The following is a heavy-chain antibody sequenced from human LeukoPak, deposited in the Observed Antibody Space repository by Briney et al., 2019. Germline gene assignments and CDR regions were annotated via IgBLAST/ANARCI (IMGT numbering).Heavy chain of an antibody. D-gene: IGHD6-13*01. J-gene: IGHJ4*02. CDR3: ARGTVCGSGGKCSGSWYYDY. CDR1: GYTFTSNY. CDR2: MNPNSGNT. V-gene: IGHV1-8*01. Sequence: ASVKVSCKASGYTFTSNYINWVRQATGQGLEWMGWMNPNSGNTGYAQKFQGRVAMTRNTSISTAYMELSSLRSEDTAVYYCARGTVCGSGGKCSGSWYYDYWGQGTLVTVSS.